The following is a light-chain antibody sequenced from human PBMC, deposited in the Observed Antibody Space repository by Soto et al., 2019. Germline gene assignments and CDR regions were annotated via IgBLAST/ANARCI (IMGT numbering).Light chain of an antibody. J-gene: IGLJ3*02. V-gene: IGLV2-14*01. CDR1: SRDVGSYNY. CDR3: SSFTSSNTLV. CDR2: EVR. Sequence: QSALTQPASVSGSPGQSITISCSGSSRDVGSYNYVSWYKQHPGKAPEVMIYEVRKRPSGVSDRFSGSKSGNTASLTISGLQSDDEGDYYCSSFTSSNTLVFGGGTKVTVL.